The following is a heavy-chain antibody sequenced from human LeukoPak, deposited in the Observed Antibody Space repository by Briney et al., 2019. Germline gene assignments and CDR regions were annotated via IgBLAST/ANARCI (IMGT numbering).Heavy chain of an antibody. D-gene: IGHD3-10*01. Sequence: GRSLRLSCAASGFTFSSYGMHWVRQAPGKGLEWVAVIWYDGSNKYYADSVKGRFTISRDNSKNTLYLQMNSLRAEDTVVYYCARDYYYGSGSYVDYWGQGTLVTVSS. CDR2: IWYDGSNK. J-gene: IGHJ4*02. V-gene: IGHV3-33*01. CDR3: ARDYYYGSGSYVDY. CDR1: GFTFSSYG.